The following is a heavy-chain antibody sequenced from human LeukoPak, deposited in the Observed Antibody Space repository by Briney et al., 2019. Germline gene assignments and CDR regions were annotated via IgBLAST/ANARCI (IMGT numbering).Heavy chain of an antibody. V-gene: IGHV4-39*01. CDR1: GGSISSSSYY. Sequence: SETLSLTCTVSGGSISSSSYYWGWIRQPPGKGLEWIGSIYYSGSTYYNPSLKSRVTISVDTSKNQFSLKLSSVTAADTAVYYCARHHGGQTEIILLNWFDPWGQGTLVTVSS. CDR3: ARHHGGQTEIILLNWFDP. D-gene: IGHD5-24*01. CDR2: IYYSGST. J-gene: IGHJ5*02.